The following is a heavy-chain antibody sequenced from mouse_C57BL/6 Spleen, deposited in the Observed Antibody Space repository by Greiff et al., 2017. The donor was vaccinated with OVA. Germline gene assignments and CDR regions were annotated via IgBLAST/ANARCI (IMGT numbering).Heavy chain of an antibody. V-gene: IGHV1-64*01. CDR2: IHPNSGST. J-gene: IGHJ1*03. CDR3: SNYYDSHCYFDV. Sequence: QVQLQQPGAELVKPGASVKLSCKASGYTFTSYWMHWVKQRPGQGLEWIGMIHPNSGSTNHNEKFKSKATLTVDKSSSTAYMQLSSLTSQDSAVYFCSNYYDSHCYFDVWGTGTTVTVSS. D-gene: IGHD2-4*01. CDR1: GYTFTSYW.